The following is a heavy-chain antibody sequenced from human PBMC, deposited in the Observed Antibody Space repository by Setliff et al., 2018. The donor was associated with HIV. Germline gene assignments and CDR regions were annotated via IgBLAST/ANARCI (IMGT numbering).Heavy chain of an antibody. CDR3: AKSYGSGWSADTFDI. V-gene: IGHV4-30-4*01. Sequence: SETLSLTCTVSGASIDSGDHYWTWIRQPPGKGLEWIGYIYYSGTTYYNSSLKSRVTISLHTSKNQFSLKLSSVTAADTAMYYCAKSYGSGWSADTFDIWGQGTVVT. CDR1: GASIDSGDHY. CDR2: IYYSGTT. D-gene: IGHD6-19*01. J-gene: IGHJ3*02.